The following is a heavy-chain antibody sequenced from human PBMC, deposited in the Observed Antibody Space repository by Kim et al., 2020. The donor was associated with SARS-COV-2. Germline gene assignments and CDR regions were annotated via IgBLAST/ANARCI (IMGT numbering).Heavy chain of an antibody. Sequence: GGSLRLSCAASGFTFSSYGMHWVRQAPGKGLEWVAVISYDGSNKYYADSVKGRFTISRDNSKNTLYLQMNSLRAEDTAVYYCAKDLFKVEGSSWRNYYYYGMDVWGQGTTVTVSS. V-gene: IGHV3-30*18. CDR1: GFTFSSYG. J-gene: IGHJ6*02. D-gene: IGHD6-13*01. CDR2: ISYDGSNK. CDR3: AKDLFKVEGSSWRNYYYYGMDV.